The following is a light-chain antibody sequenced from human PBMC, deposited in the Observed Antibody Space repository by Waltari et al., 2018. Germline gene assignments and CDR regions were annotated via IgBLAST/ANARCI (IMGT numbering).Light chain of an antibody. Sequence: QSVLTQPLSASGTPGRRVTISCSGRCSAIGSTTVHWYQKHPGTAPKLLIYRSNQRPSGVPDRFSGSRSGTSASLAISGLRSEDEADYHCAAWDDSLSGPVFGGGTKLTVL. J-gene: IGLJ3*02. CDR3: AAWDDSLSGPV. CDR1: CSAIGSTT. V-gene: IGLV1-47*01. CDR2: RSN.